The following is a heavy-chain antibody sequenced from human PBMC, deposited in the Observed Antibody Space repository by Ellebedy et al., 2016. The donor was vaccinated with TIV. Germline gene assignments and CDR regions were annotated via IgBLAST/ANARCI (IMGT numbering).Heavy chain of an antibody. J-gene: IGHJ6*02. V-gene: IGHV1-18*04. CDR1: GYTFTSYG. D-gene: IGHD5-12*01. Sequence: AASVKVSCKASGYTFTSYGISWVRQAPGQGLEWMGWISAYNGNTNYAQKLQGRVTMTTDTSTSTAYMELRSLRSDDTAVYYCARDNFSKLRKESYGMDVWGQGTTVTVSS. CDR3: ARDNFSKLRKESYGMDV. CDR2: ISAYNGNT.